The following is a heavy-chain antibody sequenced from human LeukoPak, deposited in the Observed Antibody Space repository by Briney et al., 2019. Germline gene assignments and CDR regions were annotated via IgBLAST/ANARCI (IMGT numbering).Heavy chain of an antibody. J-gene: IGHJ4*02. Sequence: PGGSLRLSCAASGFTFSDSVMHGVRQASGKGLEWVGLIRSKGYNYATAYAESVKGTFTISRDDSKNTAYLQMNNLKTEDTAVYYCARQGPNWNDDFDYWGQGTLVTVSS. V-gene: IGHV3-73*01. CDR2: IRSKGYNYAT. CDR1: GFTFSDSV. CDR3: ARQGPNWNDDFDY. D-gene: IGHD1-20*01.